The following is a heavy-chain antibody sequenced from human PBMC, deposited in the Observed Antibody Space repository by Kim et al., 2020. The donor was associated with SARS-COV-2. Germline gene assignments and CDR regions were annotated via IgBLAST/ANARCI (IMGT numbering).Heavy chain of an antibody. CDR1: GGSISSSSYY. J-gene: IGHJ4*02. V-gene: IGHV4-39*01. Sequence: SETLSLTCTVSGGSISSSSYYWGWIRQPPGKGLEWIGSIYYSGSTYYNPSLKSRVTISVDTSKNQFSLKLSSVTAADTAVYYCARRSGGLRLGELSLDYWGQGTLVTVSS. CDR3: ARRSGGLRLGELSLDY. CDR2: IYYSGST. D-gene: IGHD3-16*02.